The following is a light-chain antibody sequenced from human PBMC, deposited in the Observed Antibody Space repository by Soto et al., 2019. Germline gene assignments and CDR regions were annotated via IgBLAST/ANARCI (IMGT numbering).Light chain of an antibody. V-gene: IGLV2-14*01. J-gene: IGLJ1*01. CDR3: SSYTSSSTL. CDR2: AVT. Sequence: QSALTQPASVSGSPGQSITISCTGTSSDVGGYNYVSWYQQHPGKAPKLLIYAVTDPPSGVSSRFSGSKSGNTASLTIPGLQAEDEADYYCSSYTSSSTLFGTGTKLTVL. CDR1: SSDVGGYNY.